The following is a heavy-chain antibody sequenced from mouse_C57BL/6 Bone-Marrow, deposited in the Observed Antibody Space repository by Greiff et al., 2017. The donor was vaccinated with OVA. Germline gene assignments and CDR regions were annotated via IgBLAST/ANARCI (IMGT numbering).Heavy chain of an antibody. CDR2: IWWDDDK. CDR3: APIYYGNYGYFDV. D-gene: IGHD2-1*01. CDR1: GFSLSTFGMG. V-gene: IGHV8-8*01. Sequence: QVQLQQSGPGILQPSQTLSLTCSFSGFSLSTFGMGVGWIRQPSGKGLEWLAHIWWDDDKYYNPALKSRLTISKDTSKNQVFLKIANVDTADTATYYCAPIYYGNYGYFDVWGTGTTVTVSS. J-gene: IGHJ1*03.